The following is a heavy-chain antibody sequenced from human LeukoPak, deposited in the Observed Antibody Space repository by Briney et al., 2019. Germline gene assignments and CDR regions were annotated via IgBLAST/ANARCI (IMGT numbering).Heavy chain of an antibody. CDR2: IYPGDSDP. Sequence: GESLKISYKGSGYTFTTYWIGWVRQMPGKGLEWMGIIYPGDSDPRYSPSFQGQVTISADKSISTAYLQWSSLKASDSAMYYCARHGLGSSWFGFDYWGQGTLVTVSS. J-gene: IGHJ4*02. CDR3: ARHGLGSSWFGFDY. D-gene: IGHD6-13*01. V-gene: IGHV5-51*01. CDR1: GYTFTTYW.